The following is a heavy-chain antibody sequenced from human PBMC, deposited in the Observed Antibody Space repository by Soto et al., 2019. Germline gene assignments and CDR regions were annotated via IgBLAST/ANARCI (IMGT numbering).Heavy chain of an antibody. CDR3: ARDPPETPSDY. V-gene: IGHV1-18*01. CDR2: ISTKNGDT. J-gene: IGHJ4*02. Sequence: ASVKVSCKASGYTFTDYGITWVRQAPGQGLEWMGWISTKNGDTNLAQRVRGRVTLTTDTSTTTAYMDLRSLTPDDTAVYYCARDPPETPSDYWGQGTLVTVSS. CDR1: GYTFTDYG.